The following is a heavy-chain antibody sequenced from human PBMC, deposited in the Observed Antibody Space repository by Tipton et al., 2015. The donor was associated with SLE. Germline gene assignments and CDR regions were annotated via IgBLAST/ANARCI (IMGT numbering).Heavy chain of an antibody. V-gene: IGHV4-39*07. CDR3: ARGGTGDGRNPFDP. Sequence: TLSLTCTVSGVSISSSSYYWGWFRRPPGRGLEWIGEITRRGKTNYNPSLKSRVTISVDTSKNQFSLNLRSVTAADTAVYYCARGGTGDGRNPFDPWGQGTLVTVSS. CDR1: GVSISSSSYY. D-gene: IGHD4-23*01. J-gene: IGHJ5*02. CDR2: ITRRGKT.